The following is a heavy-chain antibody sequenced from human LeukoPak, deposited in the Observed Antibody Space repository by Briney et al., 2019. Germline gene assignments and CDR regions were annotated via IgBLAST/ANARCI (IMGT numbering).Heavy chain of an antibody. V-gene: IGHV4-38-2*01. CDR2: IYHSGST. Sequence: SETLSLTCAVSGYSISSGYYWGWIPQPPGKGLEWIGSIYHSGSTYYNPSLKSRVTISVDTSKNQFSLKLSSVTAADTAVYYCARLVPAAILDYWGQGTLVTVSS. D-gene: IGHD2-2*02. CDR1: GYSISSGYY. CDR3: ARLVPAAILDY. J-gene: IGHJ4*02.